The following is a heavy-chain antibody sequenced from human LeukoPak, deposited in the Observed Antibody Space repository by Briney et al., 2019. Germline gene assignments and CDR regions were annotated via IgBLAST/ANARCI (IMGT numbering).Heavy chain of an antibody. CDR2: ISAYNGNT. D-gene: IGHD6-19*01. Sequence: ASVKVSCKASGYTFTSYGISWVRQAPGQGLEWMGWISAYNGNTNYAQKLQGRVTMTTDTSTSTAYMELRSLRSDDTAVYYCARAPGIAVAALNWFDPWGQGTLVTVSS. V-gene: IGHV1-18*01. CDR1: GYTFTSYG. CDR3: ARAPGIAVAALNWFDP. J-gene: IGHJ5*02.